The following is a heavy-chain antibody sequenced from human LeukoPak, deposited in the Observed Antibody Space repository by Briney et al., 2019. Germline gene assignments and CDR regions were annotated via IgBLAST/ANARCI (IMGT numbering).Heavy chain of an antibody. Sequence: SVKVSCKASGYTFTSYGISWVRQAPGQGLEWMGWISVYKGNTNYAQKLQGRVTMTTDTSTSTVYMELRSLRSDDTAVYYCGRSMDSSTSRLIEYWGQGTLVTVSS. V-gene: IGHV1-18*01. J-gene: IGHJ4*02. CDR3: GRSMDSSTSRLIEY. CDR2: ISVYKGNT. D-gene: IGHD6-6*01. CDR1: GYTFTSYG.